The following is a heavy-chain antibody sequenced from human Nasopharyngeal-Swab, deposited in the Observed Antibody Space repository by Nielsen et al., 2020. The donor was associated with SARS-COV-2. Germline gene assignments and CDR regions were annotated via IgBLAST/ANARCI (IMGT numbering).Heavy chain of an antibody. J-gene: IGHJ3*02. Sequence: GESLKISCAASGFTVSSNYMSWVRQAPGKGLEWVSVNYSGGSTYYADSVKGRFTISRDNSKNTLYLQMNSLRAEDTAVYYCARDAELDSSGHDAFDIWGQGTMVTVSS. CDR3: ARDAELDSSGHDAFDI. V-gene: IGHV3-53*01. CDR2: NYSGGST. CDR1: GFTVSSNY. D-gene: IGHD3-22*01.